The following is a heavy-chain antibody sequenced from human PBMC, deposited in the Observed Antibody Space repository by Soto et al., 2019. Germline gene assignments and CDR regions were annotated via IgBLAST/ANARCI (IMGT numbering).Heavy chain of an antibody. CDR2: ITWNSGKI. D-gene: IGHD3-22*01. Sequence: EVQLVESGGGVVQPGRSLRLSCAASGFTFEDYAMHWVRQTPGQGLEWVSGITWNSGKIDYADSVKGRFTISRDNAKNSLYLQMNSLRAEDTALYYCVKDVLWDSSCYYNAAFDFWGQGTKVTVSS. CDR1: GFTFEDYA. J-gene: IGHJ3*01. CDR3: VKDVLWDSSCYYNAAFDF. V-gene: IGHV3-9*01.